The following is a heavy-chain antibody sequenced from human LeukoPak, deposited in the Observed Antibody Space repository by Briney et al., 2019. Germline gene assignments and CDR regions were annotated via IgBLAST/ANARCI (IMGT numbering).Heavy chain of an antibody. Sequence: PSETLSLTCTVSGYSISSGYYWGWTRQPPGKGLEWIGNIYHSGSTYYNPSLKSRVTMSVDTSKNQFSLKLSSVTAADTAVYYCTRPYYYDSSGDPDYWGQGTLVTVSS. CDR2: IYHSGST. J-gene: IGHJ4*02. D-gene: IGHD3-22*01. CDR1: GYSISSGYY. CDR3: TRPYYYDSSGDPDY. V-gene: IGHV4-38-2*02.